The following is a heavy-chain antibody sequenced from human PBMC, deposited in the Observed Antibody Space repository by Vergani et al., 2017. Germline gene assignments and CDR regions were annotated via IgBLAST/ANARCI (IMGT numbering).Heavy chain of an antibody. CDR2: ISYDGSNK. CDR3: ARGASGDYVSSFDY. D-gene: IGHD4-17*01. J-gene: IGHJ4*02. CDR1: GFTLSSYS. V-gene: IGHV3-30*03. Sequence: VQLVESGGGLVKPGGSLRLSCAASGFTLSSYSMNGVRQAPGKGLEWVAVISYDGSNKYYADSVKGRFTISRDNSKNTLYLQMNSLRAEDTAVYYCARGASGDYVSSFDYWGQGTLVTVSS.